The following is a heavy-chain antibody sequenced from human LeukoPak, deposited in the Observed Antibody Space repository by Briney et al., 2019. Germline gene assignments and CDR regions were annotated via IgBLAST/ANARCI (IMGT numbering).Heavy chain of an antibody. D-gene: IGHD5-18*01. V-gene: IGHV1-2*02. CDR3: ARELSGGYSYGYDY. J-gene: IGHJ4*02. CDR1: GYTFSSYY. Sequence: GASVKVSCKASGYTFSSYYMHWVRQAPGQGLEWMGWINPNSGGTNYAQKFQGRVTMTRDTSISTAYMELSRLRSDDTAVYYCARELSGGYSYGYDYWGQGTLVTVSS. CDR2: INPNSGGT.